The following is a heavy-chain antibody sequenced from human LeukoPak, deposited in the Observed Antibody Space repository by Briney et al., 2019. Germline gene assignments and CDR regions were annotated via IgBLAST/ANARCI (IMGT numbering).Heavy chain of an antibody. CDR3: ARDQWSLTRSWYTGY. V-gene: IGHV1-2*06. J-gene: IGHJ4*02. CDR2: INPYSGDT. CDR1: GYTFTGYH. Sequence: ASVKVSCKASGYTFTGYHIHWVRQAPGQGLEWMGRINPYSGDTNFAQKFQGRVTMTRDTSITTAYMDLSRLTPDDTAVYFCARDQWSLTRSWYTGYWGQGTQVTVSS. D-gene: IGHD6-13*01.